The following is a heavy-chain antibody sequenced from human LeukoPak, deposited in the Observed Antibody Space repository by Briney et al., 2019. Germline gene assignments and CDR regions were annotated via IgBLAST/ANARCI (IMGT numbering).Heavy chain of an antibody. Sequence: GGSLRLSCAASGFTVSSNYMSWVRQAPGKGLEWVSVIYSGGSTYYADSVKGRFNISRDNSKNTLYLQMNSLRAEDTAVYYCARGYPGIAVAGLGLDYWGQGTLVTVSS. CDR2: IYSGGST. V-gene: IGHV3-53*01. CDR3: ARGYPGIAVAGLGLDY. J-gene: IGHJ4*02. D-gene: IGHD6-19*01. CDR1: GFTVSSNY.